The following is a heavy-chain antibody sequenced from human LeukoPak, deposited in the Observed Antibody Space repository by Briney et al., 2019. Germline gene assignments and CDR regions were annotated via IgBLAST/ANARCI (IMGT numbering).Heavy chain of an antibody. J-gene: IGHJ4*02. V-gene: IGHV4-34*01. CDR2: INHSGST. CDR1: GGSFSGYY. D-gene: IGHD6-25*01. CDR3: AINGQRLRFPRLVDY. Sequence: SETLSLTCAVYGGSFSGYYWSWIRQPPGKGLEWIGEINHSGSTNYNPSLKSRVTISVDTSKNQFSLKLSSVTAADTAVYYCAINGQRLRFPRLVDYWGQGTLVTVSS.